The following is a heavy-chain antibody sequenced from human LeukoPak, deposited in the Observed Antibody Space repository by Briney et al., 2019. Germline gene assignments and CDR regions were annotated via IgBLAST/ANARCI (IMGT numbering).Heavy chain of an antibody. Sequence: GSLVKVSCKASGGTFSSYAISWVRQAPGQGLEWMGGIIPIFGTANYAQKFQGRVTITTDESTSTAYMELSSLRSEDTAVYYCARDPIAVATKYFQHWGQGTLVTVSS. J-gene: IGHJ1*01. CDR3: ARDPIAVATKYFQH. CDR2: IIPIFGTA. CDR1: GGTFSSYA. V-gene: IGHV1-69*05. D-gene: IGHD6-19*01.